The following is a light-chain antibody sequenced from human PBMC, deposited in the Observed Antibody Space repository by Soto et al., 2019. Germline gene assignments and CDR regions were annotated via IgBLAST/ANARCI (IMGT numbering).Light chain of an antibody. CDR3: QVRTNWSIA. V-gene: IGKV3-11*01. CDR2: GAS. Sequence: EIMMTQSPGTLSVSPGEGATLSCTASQSVSLNLAWYQQRPGQPPRLLLYGASNRATGIPARFSGTGSGTDFTLTINNLEPEDFAVYYCQVRTNWSIAFGRGTRLEIK. J-gene: IGKJ5*01. CDR1: QSVSLN.